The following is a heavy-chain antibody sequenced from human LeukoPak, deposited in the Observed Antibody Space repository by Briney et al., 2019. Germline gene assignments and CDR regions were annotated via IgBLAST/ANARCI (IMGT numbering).Heavy chain of an antibody. CDR1: GGSISSSSYY. D-gene: IGHD2-2*01. CDR2: IYYSGST. V-gene: IGHV4-39*07. Sequence: SETLSLTCTVSGGSISSSSYYWGWLRQPPGKGLEWIGSIYYSGSTYYNPSLKSRVTISVDTSKNQFSLKLSSVTAADTAVYYCARALRIVVVPAALGASDIWGQGTMVTVSS. CDR3: ARALRIVVVPAALGASDI. J-gene: IGHJ3*02.